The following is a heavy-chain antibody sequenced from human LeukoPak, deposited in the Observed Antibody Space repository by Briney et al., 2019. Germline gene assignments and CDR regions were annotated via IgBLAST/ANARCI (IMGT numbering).Heavy chain of an antibody. CDR3: ARGRVGATLFDI. D-gene: IGHD1-26*01. V-gene: IGHV4-59*12. J-gene: IGHJ3*02. CDR1: GGSITTYF. Sequence: SETLSLTCTVSGGSITTYFWSWIRQPPGKGLEWIGYIYYIGSTNYNPSLKSRVTISVDTSKSQFSLKLSSVTAADTAVYYCARGRVGATLFDIWGQGTMVTVSS. CDR2: IYYIGST.